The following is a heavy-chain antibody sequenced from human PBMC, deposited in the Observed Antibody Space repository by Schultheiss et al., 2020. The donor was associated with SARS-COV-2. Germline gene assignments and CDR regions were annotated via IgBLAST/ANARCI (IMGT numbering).Heavy chain of an antibody. Sequence: LRLSCAASGFTFDDYAMHWVRQAPGKGLEWVSGISWNSGSIGYADSVKGRFTISRDNAKNSLYLQMNSLRAEDTAVYYCARGYYSNSNFDYWGQGTLVTVSS. CDR1: GFTFDDYA. CDR2: ISWNSGSI. V-gene: IGHV3-9*01. J-gene: IGHJ4*02. D-gene: IGHD4-11*01. CDR3: ARGYYSNSNFDY.